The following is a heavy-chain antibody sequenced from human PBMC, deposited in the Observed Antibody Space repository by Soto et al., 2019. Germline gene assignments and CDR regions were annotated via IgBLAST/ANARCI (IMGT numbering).Heavy chain of an antibody. CDR2: ISGSGGST. J-gene: IGHJ4*02. D-gene: IGHD6-6*01. Sequence: GGSLRLSCAASGFTFSSYAMSWVRQAPGKGLEWVSAISGSGGSTYYADSVKGRFTISRDNSKNTLYLQMNSLRAEDTAVYYCARLIAARRYYFDYWGQGTLVTVSS. CDR1: GFTFSSYA. CDR3: ARLIAARRYYFDY. V-gene: IGHV3-23*01.